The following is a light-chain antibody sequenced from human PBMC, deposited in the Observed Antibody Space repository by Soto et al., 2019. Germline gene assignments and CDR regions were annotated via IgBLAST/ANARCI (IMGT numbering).Light chain of an antibody. CDR3: QQYNNWPRT. V-gene: IGKV3-15*01. Sequence: DIVITQSPATLSVYPGERATLHCRASQRVSSHLAWYQQKPGQSPRLIIYGASTRATGLPARFSGSGSGTEFTLTISSLQSEDFAVYYCQQYNNWPRTFGQGTKVDIK. J-gene: IGKJ1*01. CDR1: QRVSSH. CDR2: GAS.